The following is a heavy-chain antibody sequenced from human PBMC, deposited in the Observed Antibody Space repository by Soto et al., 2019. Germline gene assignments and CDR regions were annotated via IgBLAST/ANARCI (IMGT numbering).Heavy chain of an antibody. J-gene: IGHJ4*02. V-gene: IGHV3-23*01. CDR1: GFTFSSCA. Sequence: GGSLRLSCAASGFTFSSCAMRWVRQAPGKGLEWVSGISGSGGRTFYADSVKGRFTISRDNSKNTLNLQMNSLRVEDTAVYYCAKEYCSSTSCYGGFGYWGQGTLVTVSS. CDR3: AKEYCSSTSCYGGFGY. CDR2: ISGSGGRT. D-gene: IGHD2-2*01.